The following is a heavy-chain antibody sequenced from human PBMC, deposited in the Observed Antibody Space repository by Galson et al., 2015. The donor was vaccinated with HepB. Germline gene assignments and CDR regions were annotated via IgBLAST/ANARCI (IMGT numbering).Heavy chain of an antibody. CDR3: ARDFKLIVTGSGPPYYSGMDV. CDR1: GFTFSNYA. D-gene: IGHD2/OR15-2a*01. Sequence: SLRLSCAASGFTFSNYAMNWVRQAPGRGLEWVSSISRTGNNIYYADSVRGRFTISRDNAKNSLYLQMRSLRAEDTALYYCARDFKLIVTGSGPPYYSGMDVWGQGTTVTVSS. J-gene: IGHJ6*02. V-gene: IGHV3-21*01. CDR2: ISRTGNNI.